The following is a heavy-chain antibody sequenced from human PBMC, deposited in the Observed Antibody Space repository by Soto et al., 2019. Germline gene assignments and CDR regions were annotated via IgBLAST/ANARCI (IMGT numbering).Heavy chain of an antibody. D-gene: IGHD3-10*01. CDR2: IIPMLGMP. J-gene: IGHJ4*02. CDR3: ATNYGSGSIHFDY. Sequence: QVQLVQSGAEVKKPGSSVRVSCTASGDTFNFYTISWVRQVPGQGPEWMGRIIPMLGMPNYGQKFQGRVTIMADKSTSKVYMNLSGLTSEDTAVYYCATNYGSGSIHFDYWGQGTLVTVSS. V-gene: IGHV1-69*02. CDR1: GDTFNFYT.